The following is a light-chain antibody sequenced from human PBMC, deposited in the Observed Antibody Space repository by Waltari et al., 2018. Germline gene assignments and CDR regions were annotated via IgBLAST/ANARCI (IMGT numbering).Light chain of an antibody. Sequence: QAVVTQEPSLTVSPGGTVTLTCGPSTGAVTSGHYPYWYQQKPGQAPRTLIYDTSNKHSGAPARFSGSRLGGKAALTLSGAQAEDEAENYCLPSESGAWVFGGGTKLTVL. CDR2: DTS. CDR3: LPSESGAWV. CDR1: TGAVTSGHY. J-gene: IGLJ3*02. V-gene: IGLV7-46*01.